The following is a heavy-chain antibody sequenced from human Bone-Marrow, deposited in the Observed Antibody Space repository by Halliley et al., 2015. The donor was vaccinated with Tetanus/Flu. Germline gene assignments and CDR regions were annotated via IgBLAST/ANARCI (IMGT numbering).Heavy chain of an antibody. CDR1: GGSVSSGNYF. J-gene: IGHJ1*01. V-gene: IGHV4-31*03. CDR2: IYYSGST. CDR3: ARAGLEFSPAEYFQL. D-gene: IGHD3-16*01. Sequence: TLSLTCTVSGGSVSSGNYFWSWIRQHPGKGLEWIGFIYYSGSTYYNPSLKSRVTISVDTSKNQFSLMLSSVTAADTAVYYCARAGLEFSPAEYFQLWGQGTLVTVSS.